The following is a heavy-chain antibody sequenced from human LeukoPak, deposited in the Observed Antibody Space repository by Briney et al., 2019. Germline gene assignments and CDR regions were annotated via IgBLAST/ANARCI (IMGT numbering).Heavy chain of an antibody. CDR3: AREGLTIFGVVMPFDY. V-gene: IGHV1-2*02. J-gene: IGHJ4*02. CDR2: INPNSGGT. D-gene: IGHD3-3*01. Sequence: ASVKVSRKASGYTFTGYYIHWGCQAPGQGREWVGWINPNSGGTNYAQKFQGRVTMTRDTSISTAYMELSRLRSDDTAVYYCAREGLTIFGVVMPFDYWGQGTLVTVSS. CDR1: GYTFTGYY.